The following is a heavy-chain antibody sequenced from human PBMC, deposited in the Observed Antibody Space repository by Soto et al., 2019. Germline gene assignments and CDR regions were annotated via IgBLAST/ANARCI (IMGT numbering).Heavy chain of an antibody. J-gene: IGHJ6*02. CDR2: IYYSGST. CDR1: GGSISSSSYY. CDR3: ARRVAVAYYYGMDV. Sequence: SETLSLTCTVSGGSISSSSYYWGWIRQPPGKGLEWIGSIYYSGSTYYDPSLKSRVTISVDTSKNQFSLKLSSVTAADTAVYYCARRVAVAYYYGMDVWGQGTTVTVSS. V-gene: IGHV4-39*01. D-gene: IGHD6-19*01.